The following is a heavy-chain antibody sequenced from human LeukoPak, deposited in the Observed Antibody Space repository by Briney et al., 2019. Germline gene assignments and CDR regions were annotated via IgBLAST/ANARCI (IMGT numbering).Heavy chain of an antibody. CDR1: GGSFSGYY. CDR3: ARDAPLDNMAWFDP. Sequence: SETLSLTCGVYGGSFSGYYWSWIRQPAGKGLEWIGRIYTSGSTNYNPSLKSRVTMSVDTSKNQFSLKLSSVTAADTAVYYCARDAPLDNMAWFDPWGQGTLVTVSS. D-gene: IGHD1-14*01. CDR2: IYTSGST. J-gene: IGHJ5*02. V-gene: IGHV4-4*07.